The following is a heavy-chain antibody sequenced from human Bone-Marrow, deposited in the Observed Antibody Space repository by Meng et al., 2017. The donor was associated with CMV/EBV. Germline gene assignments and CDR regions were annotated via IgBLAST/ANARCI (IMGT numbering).Heavy chain of an antibody. Sequence: ASVKVSCKTSGYTFTDFHIRIHWVRQAPGQGLEWMGFVSPNNGFTFLAQKFQGRVTMTRDTSINTAYMELNSLRSDDAAVYFCARDQSGTYEYWGQGTLVTVSS. CDR1: GYTFTDFH. CDR2: VSPNNGFT. J-gene: IGHJ4*02. V-gene: IGHV1-2*02. D-gene: IGHD6-25*01. CDR3: ARDQSGTYEY.